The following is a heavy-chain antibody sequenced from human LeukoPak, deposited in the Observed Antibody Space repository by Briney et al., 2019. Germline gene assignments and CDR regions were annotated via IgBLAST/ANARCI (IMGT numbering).Heavy chain of an antibody. D-gene: IGHD3-3*01. V-gene: IGHV3-48*01. CDR2: ISSSSSTI. CDR1: GFTFSSYS. Sequence: GGSLRLSCAASGFTFSSYSMNWVRQAPGKGLEWVSYISSSSSTIYYADSVKGRFTISKDNAKNSLYLQMNSLRAEDTAVYYCARARTIFGVVIIDDYWGQGTLVTVSS. CDR3: ARARTIFGVVIIDDY. J-gene: IGHJ4*02.